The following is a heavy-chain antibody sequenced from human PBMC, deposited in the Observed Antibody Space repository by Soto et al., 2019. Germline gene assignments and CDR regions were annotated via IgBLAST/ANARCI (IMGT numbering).Heavy chain of an antibody. CDR3: ARELSGSARNYYYGMDV. Sequence: GGSLRLSCAASGFTFSSYGMHWVRQAPGKGLEWVAVIWYDGSNKYYADSVKGRFTISRDNSKNTLYLQMNSLRAEDTAVYYCARELSGSARNYYYGMDVWGQGT. V-gene: IGHV3-33*01. CDR2: IWYDGSNK. J-gene: IGHJ6*02. D-gene: IGHD1-26*01. CDR1: GFTFSSYG.